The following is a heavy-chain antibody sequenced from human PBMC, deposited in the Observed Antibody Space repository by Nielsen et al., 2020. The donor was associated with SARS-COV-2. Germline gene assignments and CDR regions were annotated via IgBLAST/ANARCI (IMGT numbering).Heavy chain of an antibody. CDR2: INHSGST. D-gene: IGHD3-10*01. CDR3: ARNRWFGESRYGMDV. J-gene: IGHJ6*02. V-gene: IGHV4-34*01. CDR1: GGSFSGYY. Sequence: GSLRLSCAVYGGSFSGYYWSWIRQPPGKGLEWIGEINHSGSTNYNPSLKSRVTISVDTSKNQFSLKLSSVTAADTAVYYCARNRWFGESRYGMDVWGQGTTVTVSS.